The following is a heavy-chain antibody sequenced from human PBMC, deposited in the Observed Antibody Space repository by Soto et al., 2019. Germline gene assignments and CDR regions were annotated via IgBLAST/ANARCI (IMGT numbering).Heavy chain of an antibody. CDR1: GYSFTGLD. CDR2: MQPSTGRK. D-gene: IGHD1-26*01. V-gene: IGHV1-8*01. J-gene: IGHJ4*02. CDR3: ARGVSAGVDY. Sequence: ASVKVACKASGYSFTGLDINWVRQTAGQGLEWMGWMQPSTGRKGYAQKFQGRVTMTRDTSMNTAYMELTTLTSDDTAFYYCARGVSAGVDYWGQGTLVTSPQ.